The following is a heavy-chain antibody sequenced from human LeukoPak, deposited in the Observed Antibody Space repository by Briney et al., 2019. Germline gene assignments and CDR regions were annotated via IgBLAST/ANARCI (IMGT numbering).Heavy chain of an antibody. CDR2: IYYSGST. V-gene: IGHV4-30-4*08. Sequence: PSETLSLTFTVSGGSISRGDYYWSWIRQPPGKGLEWIGYIYYSGSTYYNPSLTSRVTISVDTSKNQFSLKLSSVTAADTAVYSCARHPYCSGGSCYSFSNWFDPWGQGTLVTVSS. CDR3: ARHPYCSGGSCYSFSNWFDP. CDR1: GGSISRGDYY. D-gene: IGHD2-15*01. J-gene: IGHJ5*02.